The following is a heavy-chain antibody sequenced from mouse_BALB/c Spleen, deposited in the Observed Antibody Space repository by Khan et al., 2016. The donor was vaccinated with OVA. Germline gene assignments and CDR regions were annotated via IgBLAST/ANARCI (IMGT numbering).Heavy chain of an antibody. V-gene: IGHV9-3-1*01. CDR2: INTYTGEP. Sequence: QIQLVQSGPDLMKPAETVNISCTVSGYTFTIYGMNWVRQAPGKGLKWMGWINTYTGEPTYADDFKGRFAFSLDTSASPAFLQINNHENEDTATYFCATVGYNGAMDYWGQGTSVTVSS. CDR3: ATVGYNGAMDY. CDR1: GYTFTIYG. D-gene: IGHD1-3*01. J-gene: IGHJ4*01.